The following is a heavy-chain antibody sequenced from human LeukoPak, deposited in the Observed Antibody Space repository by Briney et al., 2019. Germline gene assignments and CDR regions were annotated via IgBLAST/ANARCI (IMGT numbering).Heavy chain of an antibody. Sequence: PGGSLRLSCAASGSTFSSYEMNWVRQAPGKGLEWVSYISSSGSTIYYADSVKGRFTISRDNAKNSLYLQMNSLRAEDTAVYYCARGLYCSGGSCYSEDGDYWGQGTLVTVSS. CDR1: GSTFSSYE. D-gene: IGHD2-15*01. CDR3: ARGLYCSGGSCYSEDGDY. CDR2: ISSSGSTI. V-gene: IGHV3-48*03. J-gene: IGHJ4*02.